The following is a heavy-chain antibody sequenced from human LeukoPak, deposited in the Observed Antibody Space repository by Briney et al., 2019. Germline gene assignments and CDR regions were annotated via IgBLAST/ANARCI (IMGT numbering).Heavy chain of an antibody. J-gene: IGHJ4*02. Sequence: PSETLSLTCAVYGGSFSGYYWSWIRQPPGKGLEWIGEINHSGSTNYNPSLKSRVTISVDTSKNQFSLKLSSVTAADTAVYYCARHGGPMVVTPPDYWGQGTLVTVSS. V-gene: IGHV4-34*01. CDR1: GGSFSGYY. CDR3: ARHGGPMVVTPPDY. CDR2: INHSGST. D-gene: IGHD4-23*01.